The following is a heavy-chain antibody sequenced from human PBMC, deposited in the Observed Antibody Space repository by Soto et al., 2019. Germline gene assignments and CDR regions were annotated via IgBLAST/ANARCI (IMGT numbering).Heavy chain of an antibody. CDR3: ARGLAAAGSRLYYYGMDV. CDR2: IIPIFGTA. D-gene: IGHD6-13*01. V-gene: IGHV1-69*01. Sequence: QVQLVQSGAEVKKPGSSVKVSCKASGGTFSSYAISWVRQAPGQGLEWMGGIIPIFGTANYAQKFQGRVTITADESTSTAYMELSSLRSEDTAVYYCARGLAAAGSRLYYYGMDVLGQGTTVTVSS. CDR1: GGTFSSYA. J-gene: IGHJ6*02.